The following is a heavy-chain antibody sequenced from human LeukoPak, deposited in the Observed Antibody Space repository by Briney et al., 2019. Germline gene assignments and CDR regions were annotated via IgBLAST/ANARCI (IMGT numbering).Heavy chain of an antibody. CDR2: IISSGAYT. D-gene: IGHD2-2*01. J-gene: IGHJ6*03. CDR3: ASPPYCSSTNCFRVTYPYSYMDV. Sequence: GRSLRLSCAVSGLSFSTYTMDWVRQAPGKGLEWVSSIISSGAYTIYTDSVKGRFTISRDNAKNPGHLQMNSLRAEDTAVYYCASPPYCSSTNCFRVTYPYSYMDVWGKGTTVTVSS. V-gene: IGHV3-21*01. CDR1: GLSFSTYT.